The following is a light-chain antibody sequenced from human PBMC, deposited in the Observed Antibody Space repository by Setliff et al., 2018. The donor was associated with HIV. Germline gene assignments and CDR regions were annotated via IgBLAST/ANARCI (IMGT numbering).Light chain of an antibody. V-gene: IGLV2-14*01. Sequence: QSALTQPASVSGSPGQSITISCTGTSSDVGDYDFVSWFQQHPGKAPKLMIYEVSNRPSGVSNRLSGSKSGNTASLTISGLQAEDEDDYYCNSYTGSSTGYVFGTGTKVTVL. CDR1: SSDVGDYDF. CDR2: EVS. J-gene: IGLJ1*01. CDR3: NSYTGSSTGYV.